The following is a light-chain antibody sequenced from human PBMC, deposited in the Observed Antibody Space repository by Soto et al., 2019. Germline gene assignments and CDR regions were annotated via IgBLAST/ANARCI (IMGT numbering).Light chain of an antibody. CDR2: GAS. CDR3: HYYDDSPPFP. V-gene: IGKV3-20*01. CDR1: QSVSSRF. J-gene: IGKJ3*01. Sequence: EIVLTQSPGTLSLSPGEGVTFSCRASQSVSSRFLAWYQQRPGQAPRLLIYGASSRATGIPDRFSGSGSGTDFTLTISRLEPEDFAVYYCHYYDDSPPFPFGPGTKVDIK.